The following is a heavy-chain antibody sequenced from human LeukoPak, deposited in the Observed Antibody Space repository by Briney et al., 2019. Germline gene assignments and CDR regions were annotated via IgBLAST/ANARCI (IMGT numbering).Heavy chain of an antibody. CDR2: VYYTGST. V-gene: IGHV4-59*01. D-gene: IGHD3-22*01. Sequence: PSETLSLTCAVYGGSFSGYYWSWIRQPPGKGLEWIGYVYYTGSTDYNPSLKSRVTISLDTSKNQFSLRLSSVTAADTAIYYCARRAYDTSGYYSGWGQGTLVTVSS. J-gene: IGHJ4*02. CDR3: ARRAYDTSGYYSG. CDR1: GGSFSGYY.